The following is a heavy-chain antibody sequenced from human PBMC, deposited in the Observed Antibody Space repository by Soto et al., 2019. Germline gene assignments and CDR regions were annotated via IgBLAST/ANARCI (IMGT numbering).Heavy chain of an antibody. V-gene: IGHV3-23*01. CDR3: AFKGTFHSHY. CDR1: GFTFSGYA. D-gene: IGHD3-10*01. J-gene: IGHJ4*01. CDR2: ISTSGDRP. Sequence: PGGSLRLSCAGSGFTFSGYAMTWVRQAPGKGLEWVSVISTSGDRPDYADSVKGRFTISRDNSKNMLYLQMNSLRVEDTAIYYYAFKGTFHSHYWGHGTPVTVSS.